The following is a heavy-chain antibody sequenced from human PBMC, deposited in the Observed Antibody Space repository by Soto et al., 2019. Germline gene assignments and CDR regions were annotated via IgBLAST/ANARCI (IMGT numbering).Heavy chain of an antibody. Sequence: TSETLSITFTVSGYSISSGYHWAWIRQPPGKGLEWLGSVHYSGNTYYNPSLKSRLTISVDKSKNKLSLNLRSVNAENTAVYDFERQARVVSEGRWFETWGQGSLVNAST. V-gene: IGHV4-38-2*02. CDR2: VHYSGNT. J-gene: IGHJ5*02. CDR1: GYSISSGYH. D-gene: IGHD3-3*01. CDR3: ERQARVVSEGRWFET.